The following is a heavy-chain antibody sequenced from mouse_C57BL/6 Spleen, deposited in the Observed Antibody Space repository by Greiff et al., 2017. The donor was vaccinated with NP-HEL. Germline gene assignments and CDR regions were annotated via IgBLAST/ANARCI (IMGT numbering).Heavy chain of an antibody. CDR2: ISDGGSYT. V-gene: IGHV5-4*01. CDR3: AREKGLYYFDY. D-gene: IGHD3-3*01. CDR1: GFTFSSYA. Sequence: EVKLVESGGGLVKPGGSLKLSCAASGFTFSSYAISWVRQTPEKRLEWVATISDGGSYTYYPDNVKGRFTISRDNAKNNLYLQMSHLKSEDTAMFYCAREKGLYYFDYWGQGTTLTVSS. J-gene: IGHJ2*01.